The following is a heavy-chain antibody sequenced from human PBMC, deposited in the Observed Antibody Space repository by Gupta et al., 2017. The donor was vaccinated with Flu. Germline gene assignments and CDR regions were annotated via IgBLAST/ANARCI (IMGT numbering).Heavy chain of an antibody. Sequence: AMAWVRQAPGKGLEWVSGLRGSGISTVYADSVKGRFTISRDNSENTLFLQMNSLRAEDTAIYYCAKDWKLQQGVAEAFHVWGQGTMVTVSS. CDR2: LRGSGIST. J-gene: IGHJ3*01. V-gene: IGHV3-23*01. D-gene: IGHD1-1*01. CDR1: A. CDR3: AKDWKLQQGVAEAFHV.